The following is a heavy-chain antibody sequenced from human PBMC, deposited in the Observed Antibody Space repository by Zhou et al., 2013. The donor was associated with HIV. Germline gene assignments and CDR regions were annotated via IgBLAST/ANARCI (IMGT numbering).Heavy chain of an antibody. J-gene: IGHJ6*02. CDR2: IIPKFGTT. CDR3: ARVGRTSGNYGFDFYYYGLDV. V-gene: IGHV1-69*01. D-gene: IGHD3-10*01. Sequence: VQLVQSGAEVKKPGSSVKVSCRASGGTFSDSALAWVRQAPGQGLVWMGGIIPKFGTTNYAQRFQGRISISTAESTNLAYMELRQLTSDDTAVYFCARVGRTSGNYGFDFYYYGLDVWGQGTTVIVSS. CDR1: GGTFSDSA.